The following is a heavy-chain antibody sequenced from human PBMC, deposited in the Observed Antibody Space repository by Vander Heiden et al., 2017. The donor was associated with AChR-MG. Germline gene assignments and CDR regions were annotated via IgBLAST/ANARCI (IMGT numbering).Heavy chain of an antibody. D-gene: IGHD1-26*01. Sequence: EVQLVQSGAEVKEPGESLTNSCKTSGYSFTSNWIGWVRQMPGKGLEWLGSIYPDDSDTRYGPSFEGQVTFSVDKSISTAYLHCSSLKASDTAMYFCARTELRWGASFDFWGHGTMVTVSS. CDR3: ARTELRWGASFDF. J-gene: IGHJ3*01. CDR2: IYPDDSDT. V-gene: IGHV5-51*01. CDR1: GYSFTSNW.